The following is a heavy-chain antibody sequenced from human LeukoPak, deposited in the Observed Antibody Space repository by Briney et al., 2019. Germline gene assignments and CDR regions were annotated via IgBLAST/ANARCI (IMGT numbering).Heavy chain of an antibody. Sequence: PGGSLRLSCAASGFTFSSYEMNWVRQAPGKGLEWVSYISTSSSTIYYADSVKGRFTISRDNARNSLYLQMNSLRAEDTAVYYCAKGYGDYDYWGQGTLVTVSS. CDR2: ISTSSSTI. J-gene: IGHJ4*02. CDR1: GFTFSSYE. CDR3: AKGYGDYDY. V-gene: IGHV3-48*03. D-gene: IGHD4-17*01.